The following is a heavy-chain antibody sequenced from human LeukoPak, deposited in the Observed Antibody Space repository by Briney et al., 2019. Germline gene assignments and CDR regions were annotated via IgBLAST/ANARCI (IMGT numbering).Heavy chain of an antibody. CDR3: ARWSLVIITTTEPPRGAFDI. Sequence: PSETLSLTCTVSGGSISSYYWSWIRQPPGKGLEWIGYIYYSGSTNYNPSLKSRVTISVDTSKNQFSLKLSSVTAADTAVYYCARWSLVIITTTEPPRGAFDIWGQGTMVTVSS. D-gene: IGHD3-9*01. V-gene: IGHV4-59*08. CDR2: IYYSGST. CDR1: GGSISSYY. J-gene: IGHJ3*02.